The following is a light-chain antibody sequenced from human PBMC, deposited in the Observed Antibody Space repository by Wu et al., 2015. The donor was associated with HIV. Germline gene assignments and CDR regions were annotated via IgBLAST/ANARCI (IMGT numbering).Light chain of an antibody. CDR3: QQYGTSPGGT. Sequence: EIVLTQSPGTLSLSPGESATLSCRASQRVNSKYLAWYQQKFGQAPRLLIYGSSIRATGVPDRFSGSGSGTDFTLTINRLEPEDFAVYYCQQYGTSPGGTFGQGTKVEIK. CDR2: GSS. J-gene: IGKJ1*01. V-gene: IGKV3-20*01. CDR1: QRVNSKY.